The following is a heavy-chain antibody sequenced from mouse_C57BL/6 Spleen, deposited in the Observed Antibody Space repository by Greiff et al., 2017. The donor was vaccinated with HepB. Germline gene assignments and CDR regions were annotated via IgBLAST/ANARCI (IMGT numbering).Heavy chain of an antibody. J-gene: IGHJ3*01. CDR2: IYPGDGDT. CDR1: GYAFSSSW. Sequence: VKLVESGPELVKPGASVKISCKASGYAFSSSWMNWVKQRPGKGLEWIGRIYPGDGDTNYNGKFKGKATLTADKSSSTAYMQLSSLTSEDSAVYFCAESRYDYPAEFAYWGQGTLVTVSA. V-gene: IGHV1-82*01. D-gene: IGHD2-4*01. CDR3: AESRYDYPAEFAY.